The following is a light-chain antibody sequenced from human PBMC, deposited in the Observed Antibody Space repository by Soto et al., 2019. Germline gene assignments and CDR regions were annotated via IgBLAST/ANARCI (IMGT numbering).Light chain of an antibody. Sequence: QSALTQPASVSGSPGQTITISCSGTSSDVGGYNYVSWYQQHPGKAPKLMIFDVSNRPSGVSNRFSGSKSGNTASLTISGLHAEDEAEYYCNSYTTGATYVFGDGTKLTVL. J-gene: IGLJ1*01. CDR3: NSYTTGATYV. CDR1: SSDVGGYNY. V-gene: IGLV2-14*03. CDR2: DVS.